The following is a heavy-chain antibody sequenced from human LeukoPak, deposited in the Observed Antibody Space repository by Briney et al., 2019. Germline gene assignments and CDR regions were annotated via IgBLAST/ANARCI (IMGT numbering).Heavy chain of an antibody. V-gene: IGHV3-11*04. CDR1: GFTFSDYY. J-gene: IGHJ5*02. Sequence: GGSLRLSCAASGFTFSDYYMSWIRQAPGKGLEWVSYISSSGSTIYYADSVKGRFTIPRDNAKNSLYLQMNSLRAEDTAVYYCARSAPDSSSWYVPNWFDPWGQGTLVTVSS. CDR3: ARSAPDSSSWYVPNWFDP. D-gene: IGHD6-13*01. CDR2: ISSSGSTI.